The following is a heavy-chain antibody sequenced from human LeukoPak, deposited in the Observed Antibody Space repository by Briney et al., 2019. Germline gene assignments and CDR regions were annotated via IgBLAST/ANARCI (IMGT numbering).Heavy chain of an antibody. D-gene: IGHD3-16*01. Sequence: GSSVKVSCKSSGGTFSSYAISWVRQAPGQGLEWMGGIIPIFGTANYAQKFQGRVTITADKSTSTAYMELSSLRSEDTAVYYCARGREGGLCFDYWGQGTLVTVSS. V-gene: IGHV1-69*06. CDR3: ARGREGGLCFDY. CDR2: IIPIFGTA. J-gene: IGHJ4*02. CDR1: GGTFSSYA.